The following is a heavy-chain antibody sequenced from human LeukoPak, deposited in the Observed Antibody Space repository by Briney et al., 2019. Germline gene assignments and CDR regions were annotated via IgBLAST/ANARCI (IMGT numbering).Heavy chain of an antibody. D-gene: IGHD4-17*01. V-gene: IGHV3-53*01. J-gene: IGHJ4*02. Sequence: PGGSLRLSCAASGFTVSSNYMSWVRRAPGKGLEWVSVIYSGGSTYYADSVKGRFTISRDNSKNTLYLQMNSLRAEDTAVYYCARESTVTTTPYFDYWGQGTLVTVSS. CDR3: ARESTVTTTPYFDY. CDR1: GFTVSSNY. CDR2: IYSGGST.